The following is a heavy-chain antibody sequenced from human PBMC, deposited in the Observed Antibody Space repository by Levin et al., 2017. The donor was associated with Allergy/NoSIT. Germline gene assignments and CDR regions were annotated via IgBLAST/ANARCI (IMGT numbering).Heavy chain of an antibody. D-gene: IGHD5-12*01. J-gene: IGHJ6*02. V-gene: IGHV4-59*01. CDR2: IHYSGST. CDR3: ARDRTIVTTKDVYYYGMDV. CDR1: GGYISSSY. Sequence: SQTLSLTCAVSGGYISSSYWSWIRQPPGKGLEWIGYIHYSGSTNYNPSLKSRVTISVDTSKNQFSLNLNSVTAADTAVYFCARDRTIVTTKDVYYYGMDVWGQGTTVTVSS.